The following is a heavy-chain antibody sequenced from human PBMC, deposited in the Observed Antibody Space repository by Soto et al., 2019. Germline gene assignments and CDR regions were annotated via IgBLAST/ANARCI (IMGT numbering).Heavy chain of an antibody. J-gene: IGHJ5*02. D-gene: IGHD1-20*01. CDR2: INADNGHT. CDR3: ARVGIKYPRWFDP. V-gene: IGHV1-3*01. CDR1: GYTFTSYA. Sequence: ASVNVSCKASGYTFTSYAMHWVRQAPGQRLEWMGWINADNGHTKYSQNFQDRDTIIRDTSASTVYMELSSLRTEDTAVYYCARVGIKYPRWFDPWGQGSLVTVSS.